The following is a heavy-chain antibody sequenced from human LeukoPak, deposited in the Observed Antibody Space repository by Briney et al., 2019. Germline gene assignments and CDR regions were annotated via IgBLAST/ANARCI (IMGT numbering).Heavy chain of an antibody. D-gene: IGHD1-1*01. CDR3: ASSATGTTLEGYYYMDV. CDR2: INPNSGDT. J-gene: IGHJ6*03. CDR1: GYTFSDYY. V-gene: IGHV1-2*02. Sequence: ASVKVSCKTSGYTFSDYYIHWIRQAPGQGLEWVGWINPNSGDTDYAQKFQGRVTVTRDTSISTAYMELGRLRSDDTAVYYCASSATGTTLEGYYYMDVWGKGTTVTISS.